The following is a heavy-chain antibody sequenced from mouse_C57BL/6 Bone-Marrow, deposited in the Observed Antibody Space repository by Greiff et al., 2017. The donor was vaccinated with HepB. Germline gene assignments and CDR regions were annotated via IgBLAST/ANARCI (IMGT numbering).Heavy chain of an antibody. J-gene: IGHJ4*01. V-gene: IGHV1-64*01. CDR1: GYTFTSYW. CDR3: ARRGYYGSSFYYYAMDY. Sequence: QVHVKQSGAELVKPGASVKLSCKASGYTFTSYWMHWVKQRPGQGLEWIGMIHPNSGSTNYNEKFKSKATLTVDKSSSTAYMQLSSLTSEDSAVYYCARRGYYGSSFYYYAMDYWGQGTSVTVSS. D-gene: IGHD1-1*01. CDR2: IHPNSGST.